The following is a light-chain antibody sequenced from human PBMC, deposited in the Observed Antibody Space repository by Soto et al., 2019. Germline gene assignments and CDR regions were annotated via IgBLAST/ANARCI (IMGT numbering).Light chain of an antibody. V-gene: IGKV1-5*03. CDR1: QSISNW. Sequence: DIQMTQSPSTLSASVGDRVTITFRASQSISNWLAWYQQKPGKAPKLLIYKASSLESGVPSRFSGSGSGTEFTLTISSLQPDDFATYYCQQYNSYSGTFGQGTKVDIK. CDR2: KAS. CDR3: QQYNSYSGT. J-gene: IGKJ1*01.